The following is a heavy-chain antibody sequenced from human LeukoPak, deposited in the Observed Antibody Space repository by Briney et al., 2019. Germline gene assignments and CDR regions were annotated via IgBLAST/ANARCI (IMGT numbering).Heavy chain of an antibody. D-gene: IGHD3-22*01. V-gene: IGHV3-49*04. J-gene: IGHJ3*02. CDR1: GFTLGDYA. CDR3: TRGYDSGVYWGTFDI. CDR2: ITSKAYGGTT. Sequence: GGSLRLSCTASGFTLGDYAMSWVRQARGKGLEWVGFITSKAYGGTTEYAACVKGRFSISRDDSKSIAYLQMNSLKTEDTAVYYCTRGYDSGVYWGTFDIWGQGTMVTVSS.